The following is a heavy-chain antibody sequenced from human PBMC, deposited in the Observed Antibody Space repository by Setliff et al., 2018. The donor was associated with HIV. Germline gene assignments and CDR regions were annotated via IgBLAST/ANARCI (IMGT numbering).Heavy chain of an antibody. Sequence: PSETLSLTCAVSGGSISSTNWWSWVRQPPGKGLEWIGSIYYSGSTNYNPSLKSRVTISVDTSKNQFSLKLSSVTAADTAVYYCARGMLRSSWYAHHDAFDIWGQGTMVTVS. CDR3: ARGMLRSSWYAHHDAFDI. CDR2: IYYSGST. J-gene: IGHJ3*02. V-gene: IGHV4-4*02. D-gene: IGHD6-13*01. CDR1: GGSISSTNW.